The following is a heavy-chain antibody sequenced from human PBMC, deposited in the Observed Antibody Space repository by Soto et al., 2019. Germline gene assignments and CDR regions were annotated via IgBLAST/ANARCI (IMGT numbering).Heavy chain of an antibody. CDR1: GGSISSGGYY. J-gene: IGHJ2*01. CDR3: ARAPDYRWGYFDL. D-gene: IGHD4-4*01. CDR2: IYYSGTA. V-gene: IGHV4-31*03. Sequence: QVQLQESGPGLVKPSQTLSLTCTVSGGSISSGGYYWSWIRQHPGKGLEWIGYIYYSGTAYYNPPLKSRVTMSIDTSKTQFSLRLSSVTAADTAVYYCARAPDYRWGYFDLWGRGSLVPFSS.